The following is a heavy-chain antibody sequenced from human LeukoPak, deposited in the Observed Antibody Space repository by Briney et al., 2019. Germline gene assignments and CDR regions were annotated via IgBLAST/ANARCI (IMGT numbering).Heavy chain of an antibody. Sequence: PGRSLRLSCTTSGFTFGDYAMTWVRQAPGKGLEWVSSISSSSSYIYYADSVKGRFTISRDNAKNSLYLQMNSLRAEDTAVYYCARDRSDRLAVAGTSAFDYWGQGTLVTVSS. CDR2: ISSSSSYI. CDR1: GFTFGDYA. CDR3: ARDRSDRLAVAGTSAFDY. D-gene: IGHD6-19*01. J-gene: IGHJ4*02. V-gene: IGHV3-21*01.